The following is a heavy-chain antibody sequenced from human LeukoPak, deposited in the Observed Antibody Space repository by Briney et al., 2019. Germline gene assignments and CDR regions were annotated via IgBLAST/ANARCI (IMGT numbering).Heavy chain of an antibody. CDR1: GFTLGDQA. J-gene: IGHJ6*02. V-gene: IGHV3-49*04. CDR2: IRSNAYRGTT. CDR3: SRGPIQLWVHNGMDV. D-gene: IGHD5-24*01. Sequence: GGSLRLSCTRSGFTLGDQAMTWVRQVPGKGLEWVGFIRSNAYRGTTEYAASVKGRFTISRDDSKNVVYLQMNGLKSEDTAVYYCSRGPIQLWVHNGMDVWGQGTTVTVSS.